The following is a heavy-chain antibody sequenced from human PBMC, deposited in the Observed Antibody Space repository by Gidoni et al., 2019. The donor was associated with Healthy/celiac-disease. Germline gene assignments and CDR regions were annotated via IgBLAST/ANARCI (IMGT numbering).Heavy chain of an antibody. V-gene: IGHV4-61*02. CDR1: GGSISSGSYY. D-gene: IGHD3-22*01. Sequence: QVQLQESGPGLVKPSQTLSLTCTVTGGSISSGSYYWSWIRQPAGKGLEWIGRIYTSGSTNYNPALKSRVTISVDTSKNQFSLKLSSVTAADTAVYYCATEGAYDSSGYYPPWGQGTLVTVSS. J-gene: IGHJ5*02. CDR2: IYTSGST. CDR3: ATEGAYDSSGYYPP.